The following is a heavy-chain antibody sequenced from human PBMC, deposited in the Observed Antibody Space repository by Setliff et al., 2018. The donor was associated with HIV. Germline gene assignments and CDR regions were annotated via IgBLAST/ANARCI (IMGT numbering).Heavy chain of an antibody. Sequence: ASVKVSCKASGYTFTSYGISWVRQAPGQGLEWMGWISAYNLNTNYAQKFQGRVTMTTDTSADYSTDTAQIELRSLRSDDTAVYYCVTAQWTVVLPAPREAHFESWGQGTLVTVSS. D-gene: IGHD6-19*01. CDR1: GYTFTSYG. V-gene: IGHV1-18*01. J-gene: IGHJ4*02. CDR2: ISAYNLNT. CDR3: VTAQWTVVLPAPREAHFES.